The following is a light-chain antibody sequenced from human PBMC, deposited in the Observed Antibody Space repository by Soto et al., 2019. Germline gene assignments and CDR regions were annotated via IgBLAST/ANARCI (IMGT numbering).Light chain of an antibody. Sequence: VAMTLSPVSLPVTLGQPASISCRSSQSLVYSDRDTYLNWYKQRPGQAPRRLIYRVSNRDSGIPDRFSGSGSDTDFTLTISRVEAEDVGIYFCMQCTHWPRTFGQGTKVDIK. CDR3: MQCTHWPRT. V-gene: IGKV2-30*01. J-gene: IGKJ1*01. CDR1: QSLVYSDRDTY. CDR2: RVS.